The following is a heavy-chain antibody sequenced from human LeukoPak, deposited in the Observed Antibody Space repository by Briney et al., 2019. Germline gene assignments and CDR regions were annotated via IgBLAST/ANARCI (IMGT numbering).Heavy chain of an antibody. CDR1: GFTFTTYG. J-gene: IGHJ4*02. Sequence: GGSLRLSCEASGFTFTTYGMHWVRQAPGKGLEWVAFISYDGRKTCFGDSVKGRCTISRDNSENTLYLEMHSLRSEDTAVYYCAKGLRWVGKYYHNHFDYWGQGTLVTVSS. CDR3: AKGLRWVGKYYHNHFDY. CDR2: ISYDGRKT. V-gene: IGHV3-30*18. D-gene: IGHD3-10*01.